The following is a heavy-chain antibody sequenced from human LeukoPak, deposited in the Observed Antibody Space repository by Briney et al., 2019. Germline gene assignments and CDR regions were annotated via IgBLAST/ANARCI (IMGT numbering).Heavy chain of an antibody. Sequence: GGTLRLSCAASGFTFSSYGMSWVRQAPGKGLEWVSTISASGGSTYYADSVKGRFTISRDNSKNTLYLQMNSLRVEDTAVYYCAKGTERYSKNFDYWGQGILVSVSS. CDR3: AKGTERYSKNFDY. V-gene: IGHV3-23*01. CDR2: ISASGGST. CDR1: GFTFSSYG. J-gene: IGHJ4*02. D-gene: IGHD3-9*01.